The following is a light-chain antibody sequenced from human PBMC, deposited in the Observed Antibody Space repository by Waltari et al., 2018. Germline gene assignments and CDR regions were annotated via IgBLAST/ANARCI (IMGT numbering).Light chain of an antibody. J-gene: IGLJ1*01. V-gene: IGLV2-14*03. CDR1: SSDVGAYNY. CDR2: GVS. CDR3: CSYTTSITYI. Sequence: QSAPTQPPSVSGSPGQSVTISRTGTSSDVGAYNYVSWYQQHPDKAPKLLIYGVSNRPSGVSDRFSGSKSGNTASLTISGLQTEDEADYFCCSYTTSITYIFGTGTRLTVL.